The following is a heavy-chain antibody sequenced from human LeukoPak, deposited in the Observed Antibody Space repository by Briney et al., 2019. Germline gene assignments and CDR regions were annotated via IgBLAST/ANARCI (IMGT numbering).Heavy chain of an antibody. CDR3: ARPSFYGSGSYYNRYYMDV. V-gene: IGHV5-51*01. CDR1: GYSFTSYW. D-gene: IGHD3-10*01. CDR2: IYPGDSDT. Sequence: GESLKISCKGSGYSFTSYWIGWVRQMPGKGLEWMGIIYPGDSDTRYSPSFQGRVTISADESISTAYLQWSSLKASDTAMYYCARPSFYGSGSYYNRYYMDVWGKGTTVTVSS. J-gene: IGHJ6*03.